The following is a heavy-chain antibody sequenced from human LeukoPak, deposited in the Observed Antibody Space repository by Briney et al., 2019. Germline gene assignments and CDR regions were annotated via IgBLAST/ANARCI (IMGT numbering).Heavy chain of an antibody. Sequence: SVKVSCKASGGTFSSYAISWVRRAPGQGLEWMGGIIPIFGTANYAQKFQGRVTITADESTSTAYMELSSLRSEDTAVYYCAREVEYSSSSGHGTDYWGQGTLVTVSS. CDR1: GGTFSSYA. CDR2: IIPIFGTA. D-gene: IGHD6-6*01. J-gene: IGHJ4*02. CDR3: AREVEYSSSSGHGTDY. V-gene: IGHV1-69*13.